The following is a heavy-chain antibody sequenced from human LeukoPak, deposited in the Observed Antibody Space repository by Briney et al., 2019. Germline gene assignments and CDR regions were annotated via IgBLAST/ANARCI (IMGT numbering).Heavy chain of an antibody. CDR2: ISSSSGI. CDR3: AFQDGGIVY. V-gene: IGHV3-48*02. D-gene: IGHD4-23*01. Sequence: PGGSLRLSCAASGFTFSTYSLNWVRQAPGKGLERVSYISSSSGIIYADSVKGRCTVSRDNAKNSLYLQMNSLRDDDTGVYYCAFQDGGIVYWGQGTLVTVSS. CDR1: GFTFSTYS. J-gene: IGHJ4*02.